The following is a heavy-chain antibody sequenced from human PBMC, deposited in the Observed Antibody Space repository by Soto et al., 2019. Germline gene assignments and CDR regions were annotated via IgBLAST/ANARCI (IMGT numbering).Heavy chain of an antibody. Sequence: SETLSLTCTVSGGTIYSYYWSWIRQPPGKGRECIGYISYGGSTNYNPSLKSRVTTSVDTSKNQLSLRLSSVTAADTAVYYCARLQYSSSWHWFDPWGQGTLVTVSS. CDR1: GGTIYSYY. D-gene: IGHD6-13*01. CDR3: ARLQYSSSWHWFDP. CDR2: ISYGGST. V-gene: IGHV4-59*01. J-gene: IGHJ5*02.